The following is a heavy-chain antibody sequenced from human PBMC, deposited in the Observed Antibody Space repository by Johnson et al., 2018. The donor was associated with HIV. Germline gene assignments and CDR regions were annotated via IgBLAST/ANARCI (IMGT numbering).Heavy chain of an antibody. J-gene: IGHJ3*02. Sequence: EVQLVESGGGLVQPGGSLRLSCAASGFTFDDYAIHWVRQAPGKGLEWVSGINWNGGSSDYVDSVKGRFTISRDNAKNYLYLQMNGLRAEDTALYYCARKTGSGYISIGPREGFFFDIWGQGTMVTVSS. CDR2: INWNGGSS. D-gene: IGHD3-22*01. V-gene: IGHV3-20*04. CDR1: GFTFDDYA. CDR3: ARKTGSGYISIGPREGFFFDI.